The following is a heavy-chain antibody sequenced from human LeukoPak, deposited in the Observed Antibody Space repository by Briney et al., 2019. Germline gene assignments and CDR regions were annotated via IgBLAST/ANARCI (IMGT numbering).Heavy chain of an antibody. CDR2: IFYSGNT. Sequence: SETLSLTCNVSGGSISNRAYYWAWIRQPPGKGLEWIGSIFYSGNTYDNPSLKSRVTISVDTSKNQFSLKLNSVTAADTAVYYCARHRSKWLQSSFDYWGQGTLVTVSS. V-gene: IGHV4-39*01. CDR3: ARHRSKWLQSSFDY. D-gene: IGHD5-24*01. CDR1: GGSISNRAYY. J-gene: IGHJ4*02.